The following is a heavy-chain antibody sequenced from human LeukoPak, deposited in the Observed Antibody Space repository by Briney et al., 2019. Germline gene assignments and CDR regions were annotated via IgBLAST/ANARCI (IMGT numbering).Heavy chain of an antibody. V-gene: IGHV4-34*01. J-gene: IGHJ6*03. CDR2: INHRGST. D-gene: IGHD4-11*01. CDR1: GGSFSGGSFSGYY. Sequence: SETLSLTCDVYGGSFSGGSFSGYYWSWIRQPPGKGLEWIGEINHRGSTNYNPSLKSRVTMSVDTSKNQFSLKLSSVTAADTAVYYCARGNLWDYRRYYYYMDVWGKGTTVTVPS. CDR3: ARGNLWDYRRYYYYMDV.